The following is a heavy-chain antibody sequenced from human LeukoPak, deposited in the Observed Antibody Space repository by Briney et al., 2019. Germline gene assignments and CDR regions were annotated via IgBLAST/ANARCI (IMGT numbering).Heavy chain of an antibody. D-gene: IGHD1-1*01. CDR3: ARGSALYTNDLDY. V-gene: IGHV1-69*13. CDR1: GGTFSSYA. CDR2: IIPIFGTA. J-gene: IGHJ4*02. Sequence: SVTVSCKASGGTFSSYAISWVRQAPGQGLEWMGGIIPIFGTANYAQKFQGRVTITADESTSTAYMELSSLRSEDTAVYYCARGSALYTNDLDYWGQGTLVTVSS.